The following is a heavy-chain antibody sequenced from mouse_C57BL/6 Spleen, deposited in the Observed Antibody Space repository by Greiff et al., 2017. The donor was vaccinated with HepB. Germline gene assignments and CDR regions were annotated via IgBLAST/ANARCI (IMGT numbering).Heavy chain of an antibody. Sequence: QVQLQQPGAELVKPGASVKMSCKASGYTFTSYWITWVKQRPGQGLEWIGDIYPGSGSTNYNEKFKSKATLTVDTSSSTAYMQLSSLTSEDSAVYDCARRGNSSAWFAYWGQGTLVTVSA. V-gene: IGHV1-55*01. CDR3: ARRGNSSAWFAY. J-gene: IGHJ3*01. D-gene: IGHD2-1*01. CDR1: GYTFTSYW. CDR2: IYPGSGST.